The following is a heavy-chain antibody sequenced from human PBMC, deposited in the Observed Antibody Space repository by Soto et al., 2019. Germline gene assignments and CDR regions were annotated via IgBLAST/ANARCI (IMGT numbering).Heavy chain of an antibody. CDR3: ARGGSVLLWFGEARGAFDI. J-gene: IGHJ3*02. Sequence: PVGSLRLSCAASGFTFSSYSMNWVRQAPGKGLEWVSSISSSSSYIYYADSVKGRFTISRDNAKNSLYLQMNSLRAEDTAVYYCARGGSVLLWFGEARGAFDIWGQGKMVTVS. CDR2: ISSSSSYI. D-gene: IGHD3-10*01. CDR1: GFTFSSYS. V-gene: IGHV3-21*01.